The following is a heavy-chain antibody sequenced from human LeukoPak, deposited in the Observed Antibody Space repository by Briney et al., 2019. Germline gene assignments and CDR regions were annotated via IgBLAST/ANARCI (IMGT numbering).Heavy chain of an antibody. D-gene: IGHD4-23*01. CDR1: GFTFNNYA. CDR3: ARDNGGDDAFDI. CDR2: ISYDGYND. V-gene: IGHV3-30*04. Sequence: PGRSLRLSCAVSGFTFNNYAIHWVRQAPGKGLEWVAVISYDGYNDYYARSVTGRFTISRDNSKKTLYLQMSSRRAEDTAVYYCARDNGGDDAFDIWGQGTMVTVSS. J-gene: IGHJ3*02.